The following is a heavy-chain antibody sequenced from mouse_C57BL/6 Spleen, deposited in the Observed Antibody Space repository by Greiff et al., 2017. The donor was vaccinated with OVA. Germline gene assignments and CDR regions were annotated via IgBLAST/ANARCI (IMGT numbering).Heavy chain of an antibody. J-gene: IGHJ3*01. CDR2: INPNNGGT. V-gene: IGHV1-26*01. CDR1: GYTFTDYY. D-gene: IGHD2-4*01. CDR3: ARRAMGYDYDEGFAY. Sequence: EVQLQQSGPELVKPGASVKISCKASGYTFTDYYMNWVKQSHGKSLEWIGDINPNNGGTSYNQKFKGKATLTVDKSSSTAYMELRSLTSEDSAVYYCARRAMGYDYDEGFAYWGQGTLVTVSA.